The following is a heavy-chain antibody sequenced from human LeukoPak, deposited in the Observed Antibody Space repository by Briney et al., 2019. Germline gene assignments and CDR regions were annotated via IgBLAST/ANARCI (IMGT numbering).Heavy chain of an antibody. CDR3: AREWADYYGSGSCYND. CDR1: GGSISSGDYY. CDR2: IYYSGST. D-gene: IGHD3-10*01. V-gene: IGHV4-30-4*08. J-gene: IGHJ4*02. Sequence: PSQTLSLTCTVSGGSISSGDYYWSWIRQPPGKGLEWIGYIYYSGSTYYNPSLKSRVTISVDTSKNQFSLKLSSVTAADTAVYYCAREWADYYGSGSCYNDWGQGTLVTVSS.